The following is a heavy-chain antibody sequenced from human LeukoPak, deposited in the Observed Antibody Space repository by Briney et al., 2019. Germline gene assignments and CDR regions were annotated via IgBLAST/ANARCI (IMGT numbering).Heavy chain of an antibody. D-gene: IGHD1-26*01. CDR1: GFSFSRYG. V-gene: IGHV3-30*03. CDR2: LSYDGSNK. J-gene: IGHJ4*02. Sequence: GRSLRLSCAASGFSFSRYGMYWVRQAPGKGLEWVAVLSYDGSNKYYADSVKGRFTISRNNSKNTLYLQMNSLRAEDTAVYYCARGEELVWEPGWEPRPADYWGQGTLVTVSS. CDR3: ARGEELVWEPGWEPRPADY.